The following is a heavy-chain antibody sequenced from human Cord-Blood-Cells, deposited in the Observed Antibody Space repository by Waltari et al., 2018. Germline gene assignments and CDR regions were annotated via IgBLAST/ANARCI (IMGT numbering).Heavy chain of an antibody. CDR2: IYYSGST. D-gene: IGHD2-2*01. J-gene: IGHJ3*02. CDR1: GGSISSYY. Sequence: QVQLQESGPGLVKPSETLSLTCTVSGGSISSYYWSWIRQPPGKGLEWIGYIYYSGSTNYHPSLKSLVTISVDTSKNQFSLKLSSVTAADTAVYYCARDGRVPAAMRDAFDIWGQGTMVTVSS. CDR3: ARDGRVPAAMRDAFDI. V-gene: IGHV4-59*01.